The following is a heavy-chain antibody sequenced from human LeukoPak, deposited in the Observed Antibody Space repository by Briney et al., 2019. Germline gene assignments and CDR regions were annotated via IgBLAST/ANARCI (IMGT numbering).Heavy chain of an antibody. J-gene: IGHJ6*02. V-gene: IGHV3-30*18. CDR2: ISYDGDNK. CDR1: GFTFSSHG. CDR3: AKDRSYGFYYGMDV. D-gene: IGHD5-18*01. Sequence: PGGSLRLSCAGSGFTFSSHGMHWVRQAPGKGLEWVAVISYDGDNKYYADSVKGRFTISRDNSKNTLYLQMNSLRAEDTAVYSCAKDRSYGFYYGMDVWGQGTTVTVSS.